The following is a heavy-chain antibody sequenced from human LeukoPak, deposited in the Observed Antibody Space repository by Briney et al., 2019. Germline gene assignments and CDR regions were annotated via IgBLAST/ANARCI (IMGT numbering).Heavy chain of an antibody. Sequence: KPSETLSLTCTVSGGSISSSSYYWGWIRQPPGKGLEWIGSIYYSGSTYYNPSLKSRVTISVDTSKNQFSLKLSSVTAADTAVYYCARVGGGWDWFDPWGQGTLVTVSS. J-gene: IGHJ5*02. D-gene: IGHD6-19*01. V-gene: IGHV4-39*07. CDR3: ARVGGGWDWFDP. CDR1: GGSISSSSYY. CDR2: IYYSGST.